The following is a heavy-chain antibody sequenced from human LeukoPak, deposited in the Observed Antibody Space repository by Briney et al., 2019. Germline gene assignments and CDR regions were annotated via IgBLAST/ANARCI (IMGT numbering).Heavy chain of an antibody. CDR1: GYTFTSYY. J-gene: IGHJ6*02. Sequence: GASVKVSCKASGYTFTSYYMHWVRQAPGQGLEWMGIINPSGGSTSYAQKFQGRVTMTRDTSTSTVYMELSSLRSEDTAVHYCARDAPANWNDVYYYYGMDVWGQGTTVTVSS. CDR3: ARDAPANWNDVYYYYGMDV. V-gene: IGHV1-46*01. CDR2: INPSGGST. D-gene: IGHD1-20*01.